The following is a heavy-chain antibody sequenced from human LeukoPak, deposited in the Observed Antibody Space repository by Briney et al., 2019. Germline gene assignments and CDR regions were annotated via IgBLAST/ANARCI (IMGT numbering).Heavy chain of an antibody. Sequence: PGGSLRLSCVASVFTFSNAWMSGVRQAPGKGLEWVGRIKSKTDGGTTDYAAPVKGRFTISRDDSKNTPYLQMNSLQTDDTAVYYCAALTMIGGWGQGTLVTVSS. V-gene: IGHV3-15*01. J-gene: IGHJ4*02. CDR2: IKSKTDGGTT. CDR3: AALTMIGG. CDR1: VFTFSNAW. D-gene: IGHD3-22*01.